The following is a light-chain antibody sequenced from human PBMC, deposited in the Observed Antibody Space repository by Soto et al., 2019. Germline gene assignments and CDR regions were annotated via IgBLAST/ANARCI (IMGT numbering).Light chain of an antibody. Sequence: DIQMTQSPSTLSASVGDRVTITCRASRSVNTWLAWYQQKPGKAPNLLIYKASILESGVPLRFSGSGSGTEFTLTISSLQPDDFATYYCQQFDSHPITFGQGTRLEIE. CDR2: KAS. J-gene: IGKJ5*01. V-gene: IGKV1-5*03. CDR3: QQFDSHPIT. CDR1: RSVNTW.